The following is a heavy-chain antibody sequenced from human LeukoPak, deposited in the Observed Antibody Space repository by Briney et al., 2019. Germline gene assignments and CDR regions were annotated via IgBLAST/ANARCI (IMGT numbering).Heavy chain of an antibody. CDR2: ISSDGSNK. D-gene: IGHD6-19*01. CDR3: ARDAENVAVSGTHFW. J-gene: IGHJ4*02. CDR1: GFTFSRFV. Sequence: QTGGSLRLSCAASGFTFSRFVMHWVRQAPGKGLEWVSVISSDGSNKYYADSVKGRFTISRDNSKDTLYLQMNSLRGDDTAVYYCARDAENVAVSGTHFWWGQGTLVTVSS. V-gene: IGHV3-30*03.